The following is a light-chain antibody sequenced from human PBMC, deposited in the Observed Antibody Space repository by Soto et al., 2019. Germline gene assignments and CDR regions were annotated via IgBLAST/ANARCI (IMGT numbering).Light chain of an antibody. CDR3: QQYDIATG. CDR2: VAS. J-gene: IGKJ4*01. CDR1: ESVSTN. Sequence: VVMTQSPASLSVSPGERATLSCRASESVSTNLAWYQQKPGQPPRFLIYVASTRAACVPARFSGCGSRTEFTLTIGVLQSEVFAVYYCQQYDIATGFGGGTKVEIK. V-gene: IGKV3-15*01.